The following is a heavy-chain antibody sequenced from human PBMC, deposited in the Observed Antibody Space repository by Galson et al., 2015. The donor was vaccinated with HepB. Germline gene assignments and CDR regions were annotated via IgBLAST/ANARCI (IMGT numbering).Heavy chain of an antibody. CDR3: TTGSGGTSRYCSSTSCYGYYYYYGMDV. CDR1: GFTFSNAW. V-gene: IGHV3-15*01. Sequence: SLRLSCAASGFTFSNAWMSWVRQAPGKGLEWVGRIKSKTDGGTTDYAAPVKGRFTISRDDSKNTLYLQMNSLKTEDTAVYYCTTGSGGTSRYCSSTSCYGYYYYYGMDVWGQGTTVTVSS. D-gene: IGHD2-2*01. J-gene: IGHJ6*02. CDR2: IKSKTDGGTT.